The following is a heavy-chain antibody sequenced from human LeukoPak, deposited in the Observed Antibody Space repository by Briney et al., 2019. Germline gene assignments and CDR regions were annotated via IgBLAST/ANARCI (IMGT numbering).Heavy chain of an antibody. CDR2: ISGSGGST. D-gene: IGHD6-19*01. J-gene: IGHJ3*02. CDR1: GFTFSSYA. V-gene: IGHV3-23*01. Sequence: GGSLRLSCAASGFTFSSYAMSWVRQAPGKGLEWVSAISGSGGSTYYADSVKGRFTISRDNAKNTLYLQMNSLRAEDTAVYYCARDRGSRIAVAGTGAFDIWGQGTMVTVSS. CDR3: ARDRGSRIAVAGTGAFDI.